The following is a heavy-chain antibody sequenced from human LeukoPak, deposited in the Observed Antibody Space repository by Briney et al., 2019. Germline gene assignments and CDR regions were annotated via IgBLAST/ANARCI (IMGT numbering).Heavy chain of an antibody. Sequence: SETLSLTCTVSGGSISSYYWSWIRQPAGKGLEWIGRIYTSGSTNYNPPLKSRVSMSVDTSKNQFSLKLSSVTAADTAVYYCAISQPFDAFDIWGQGTMVTVSS. J-gene: IGHJ3*02. V-gene: IGHV4-4*07. CDR1: GGSISSYY. D-gene: IGHD6-13*01. CDR3: AISQPFDAFDI. CDR2: IYTSGST.